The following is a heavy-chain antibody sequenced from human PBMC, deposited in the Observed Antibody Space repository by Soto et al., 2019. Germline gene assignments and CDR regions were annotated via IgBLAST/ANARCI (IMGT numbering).Heavy chain of an antibody. J-gene: IGHJ6*03. CDR2: IHHSGST. CDR1: GGSISISNW. Sequence: QVQLQESGPGLVKPSETLSLTCAVSGGSISISNWWSWVRQTPGKGLEWIGQIHHSGSTNYSPSLTSRVTISVDKSKNQFSLKRNSVTAADTAVYYCARGGYYFYMDVWGKGTTVTVSS. CDR3: ARGGYYFYMDV. D-gene: IGHD1-26*01. V-gene: IGHV4-4*02.